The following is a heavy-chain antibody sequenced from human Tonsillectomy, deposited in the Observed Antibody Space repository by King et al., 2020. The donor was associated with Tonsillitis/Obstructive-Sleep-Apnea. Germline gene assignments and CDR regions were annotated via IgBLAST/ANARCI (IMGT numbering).Heavy chain of an antibody. Sequence: VQLVESGGGVVQPGRSLRLSCAVSGFIFSAYAMHWVRQAPGKGLEWVAVISYDGNSQYYADSVKGRFTISRDNSKNTLYLQMNSLRAEDTALYYCARDTGYRGVDIVSTELDFWGQGTLVTVPA. J-gene: IGHJ4*02. CDR3: ARDTGYRGVDIVSTELDF. D-gene: IGHD5/OR15-5a*01. CDR2: ISYDGNSQ. CDR1: GFIFSAYA. V-gene: IGHV3-30*04.